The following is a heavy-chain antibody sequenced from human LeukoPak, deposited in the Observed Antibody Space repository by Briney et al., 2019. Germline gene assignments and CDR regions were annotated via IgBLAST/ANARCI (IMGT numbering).Heavy chain of an antibody. CDR3: ARVLSEGYCTSANCGDFDY. V-gene: IGHV1-8*01. J-gene: IGHJ4*02. D-gene: IGHD2-2*01. CDR1: GYTFSNYD. Sequence: ASVKVSCKASGYTFSNYDINWVRQATGQGLAWLGWMNPNSGDTGYAQKFRGRVTMTGNTPISTAYMELSNLRSEDTAVYYCARVLSEGYCTSANCGDFDYWGQGTLVTVSS. CDR2: MNPNSGDT.